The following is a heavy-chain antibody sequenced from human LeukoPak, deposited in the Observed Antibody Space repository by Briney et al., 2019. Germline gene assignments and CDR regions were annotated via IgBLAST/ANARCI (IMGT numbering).Heavy chain of an antibody. V-gene: IGHV1-18*01. J-gene: IGHJ6*03. CDR1: GYTFTSYG. Sequence: GASVKVSCKASGYTFTSYGISWVRQAPGQGLEWMGWISAYNGNTNYAQKLQGRVTMTTDTSTSTAYMELRSLRSEDTAVYYCAREQREQIRYYYHYMDVWGKGTTVTVSS. D-gene: IGHD1-1*01. CDR2: ISAYNGNT. CDR3: AREQREQIRYYYHYMDV.